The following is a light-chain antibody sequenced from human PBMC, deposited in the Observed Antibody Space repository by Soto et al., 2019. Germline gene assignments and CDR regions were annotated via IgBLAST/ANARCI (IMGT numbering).Light chain of an antibody. CDR1: QSVRSSY. J-gene: IGKJ3*01. V-gene: IGKV3-20*01. CDR3: QQYGNSPHT. CDR2: GAS. Sequence: EIVLTQSPGTLSLSPGERATLSCRASQSVRSSYLAWYQQKPGQAPRLLIYGASSRATGIPDRFSGSGSGTDFTLTISRLEPEDFAVYYCQQYGNSPHTFGPGTKVDIK.